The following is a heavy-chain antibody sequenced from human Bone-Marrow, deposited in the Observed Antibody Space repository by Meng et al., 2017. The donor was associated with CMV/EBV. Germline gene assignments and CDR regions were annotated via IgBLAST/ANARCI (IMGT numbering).Heavy chain of an antibody. D-gene: IGHD6-13*01. CDR3: ARIGYSSSSFDY. J-gene: IGHJ4*02. Sequence: GGSLRLSCTASGFTFSRYWMTWVRQAPGKGLEWVANIKQDGGTIYYVDSVKGRFTTSRDNAKNSLYLQMNSLRVEDTAVYYCARIGYSSSSFDYWGQGTLVTVSS. V-gene: IGHV3-7*01. CDR1: GFTFSRYW. CDR2: IKQDGGTI.